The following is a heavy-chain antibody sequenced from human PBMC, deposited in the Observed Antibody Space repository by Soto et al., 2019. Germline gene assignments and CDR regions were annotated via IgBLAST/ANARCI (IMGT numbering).Heavy chain of an antibody. D-gene: IGHD3-16*02. CDR3: ARPSSYYDYVWGSYRPPEYYHGMDV. V-gene: IGHV1-18*01. CDR1: GYTFTSYG. J-gene: IGHJ6*02. CDR2: ISAYNGNT. Sequence: QVQLVQSGAEVKKPGASVKVSCKASGYTFTSYGISWVRQAPGQGLEWMGWISAYNGNTNYAQKLQGRVTMTTDTSTRTAYMELRSRRADDTAVYYCARPSSYYDYVWGSYRPPEYYHGMDVWGQGTTVTVSS.